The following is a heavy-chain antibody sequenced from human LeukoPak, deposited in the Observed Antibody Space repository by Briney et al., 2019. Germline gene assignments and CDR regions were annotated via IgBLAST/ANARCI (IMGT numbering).Heavy chain of an antibody. J-gene: IGHJ4*02. V-gene: IGHV3-30*02. CDR2: IRYDGSNK. CDR1: GFTLSSYG. CDR3: AKGKLTGDVYYFDY. Sequence: PGGSLRLSCAASGFTLSSYGMHWVRQAPGKGLEWVSFIRYDGSNKYYADSVKGRFTISRDNSKNTLYLQMNSLRAEDTAVYYCAKGKLTGDVYYFDYWVQGTLVTVSS. D-gene: IGHD7-27*01.